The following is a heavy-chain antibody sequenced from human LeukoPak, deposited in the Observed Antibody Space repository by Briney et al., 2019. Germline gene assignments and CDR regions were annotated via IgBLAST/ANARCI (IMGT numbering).Heavy chain of an antibody. V-gene: IGHV4-38-2*01. CDR3: ARRISTRRGETCSSTSCYFDY. CDR2: IFNNGIT. Sequence: SETLSLTCAVSGFSINSGYFWAWLRPSPGKGLELIGSIFNNGITYYNPSLKSRITISVDTSKNQFSLRLSSVTAADTAVYYCARRISTRRGETCSSTSCYFDYWGQGTLVTVSS. J-gene: IGHJ4*02. D-gene: IGHD2-2*01. CDR1: GFSINSGYF.